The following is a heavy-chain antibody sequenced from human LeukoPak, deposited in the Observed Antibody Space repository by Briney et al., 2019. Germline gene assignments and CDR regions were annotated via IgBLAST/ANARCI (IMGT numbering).Heavy chain of an antibody. CDR2: IIPIFGTA. CDR1: GGTFSSYA. J-gene: IGHJ4*02. Sequence: SVKVSCKASGGTFSSYAISWVRQAPGQGLEWMGGIIPIFGTANYAQKFQGRVTITTDESTSTAYMELSSLRSEDSAVYYCARAPKNYYDSSGSLDYWGQGTLVTVSS. CDR3: ARAPKNYYDSSGSLDY. D-gene: IGHD3-22*01. V-gene: IGHV1-69*05.